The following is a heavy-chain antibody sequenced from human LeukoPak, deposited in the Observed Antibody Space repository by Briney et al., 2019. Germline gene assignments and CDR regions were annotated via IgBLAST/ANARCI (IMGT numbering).Heavy chain of an antibody. J-gene: IGHJ4*02. CDR1: GGSISSYY. V-gene: IGHV4-59*12. Sequence: PSETLSLTCTVSGGSISSYYWSWIRQPPGKGLEWIGYIYYSGSTHYNPSLKSRVTISVDTSKNQFSLKLSSVTAADTAVYYCARDGGYSYGNWGQGTLVTVSS. CDR2: IYYSGST. CDR3: ARDGGYSYGN. D-gene: IGHD5-18*01.